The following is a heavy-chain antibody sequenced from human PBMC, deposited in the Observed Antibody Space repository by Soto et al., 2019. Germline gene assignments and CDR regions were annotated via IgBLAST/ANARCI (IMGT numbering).Heavy chain of an antibody. CDR2: FYYSGSP. CDR3: ARLGGYYQALDT. Sequence: SETLSLTCTVSGDSIRSSSHYWAWNRQPPGKGLEWIGGFYYSGSPYYNPSLKSRVTISVDTSKNHFYLTLNSVTAADTAVYYCARLGGYYQALDTWGQGTLVTVSS. D-gene: IGHD3-22*01. J-gene: IGHJ5*02. CDR1: GDSIRSSSHY. V-gene: IGHV4-39*02.